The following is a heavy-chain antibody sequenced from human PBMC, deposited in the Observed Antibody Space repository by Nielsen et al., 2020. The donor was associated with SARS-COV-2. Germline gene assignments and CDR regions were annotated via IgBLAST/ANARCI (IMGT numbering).Heavy chain of an antibody. Sequence: GGSLRLSCVASGFTFRDYAMTWVRQAPGKGQEWVSTISGSGGGAYHADSVEGRFTVSRDNSKDTLYLQMNSLRTEDTAVYYCATPRSYYDIVTGSFDYWGQGTLVTVSS. D-gene: IGHD3-9*01. V-gene: IGHV3-23*01. CDR2: ISGSGGGA. CDR3: ATPRSYYDIVTGSFDY. CDR1: GFTFRDYA. J-gene: IGHJ4*02.